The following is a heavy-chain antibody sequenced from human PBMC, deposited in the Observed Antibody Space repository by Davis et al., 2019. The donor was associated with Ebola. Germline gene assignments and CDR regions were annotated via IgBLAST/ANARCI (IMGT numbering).Heavy chain of an antibody. CDR2: IRSKANSYAT. Sequence: GGSLRLSCAASGFTFSGSAMHWVRQASGKRLEWVGRIRSKANSYATAYAASVKGRFTISRDDSKNTAYLQMNSLKTEDTAVYYCTSTYSSSWYYFDYWGQGTLVTVSS. CDR1: GFTFSGSA. D-gene: IGHD6-13*01. V-gene: IGHV3-73*01. CDR3: TSTYSSSWYYFDY. J-gene: IGHJ4*02.